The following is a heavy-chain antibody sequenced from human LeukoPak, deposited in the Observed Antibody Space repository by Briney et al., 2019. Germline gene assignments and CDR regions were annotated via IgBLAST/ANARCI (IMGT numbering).Heavy chain of an antibody. J-gene: IGHJ4*02. Sequence: PGGSLRLSCAASGFTFSSYGMTWVRQAPGKGLEWVSYISSSSSTIYYADSVKGRFTISRDNAKNSLYLQMNSLRAEDTAVYYCARDSTGGKSGSYNWGQGTLVTVSS. CDR2: ISSSSSTI. CDR3: ARDSTGGKSGSYN. CDR1: GFTFSSYG. V-gene: IGHV3-48*04. D-gene: IGHD1-26*01.